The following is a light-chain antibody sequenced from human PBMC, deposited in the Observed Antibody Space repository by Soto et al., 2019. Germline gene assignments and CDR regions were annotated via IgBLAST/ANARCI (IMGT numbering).Light chain of an antibody. CDR3: CSYAGSYTLGV. Sequence: QSALTQPRSVSGSPGQSVTISCTGTSSDVGGYNYVSWYQQHPGKAPKLMIYDVSKRPSGVPDRFSGSKSGNTASLTISGXXAEDEADYYCCSYAGSYTLGVFGTGTQLTVL. CDR2: DVS. V-gene: IGLV2-11*01. CDR1: SSDVGGYNY. J-gene: IGLJ1*01.